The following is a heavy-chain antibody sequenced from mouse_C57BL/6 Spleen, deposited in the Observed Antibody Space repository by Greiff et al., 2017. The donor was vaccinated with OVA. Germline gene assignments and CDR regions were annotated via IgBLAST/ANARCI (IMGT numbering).Heavy chain of an antibody. CDR2: IYPRSGNT. D-gene: IGHD1-1*01. V-gene: IGHV1-81*01. CDR3: ARQGDITTVVGGYFDY. J-gene: IGHJ2*01. CDR1: GYTFTSYG. Sequence: VQLQQSGAELARPGASVKLSCKASGYTFTSYGISWVKQSTGQGLEWIGEIYPRSGNTYYNEKFKGKATLTADKSSSTAYMELRSLTSEDSAVYFCARQGDITTVVGGYFDYWGQGTTLTVSS.